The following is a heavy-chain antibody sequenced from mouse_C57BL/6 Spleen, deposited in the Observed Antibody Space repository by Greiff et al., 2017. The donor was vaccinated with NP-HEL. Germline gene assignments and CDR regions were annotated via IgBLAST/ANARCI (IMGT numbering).Heavy chain of an antibody. V-gene: IGHV1-55*01. J-gene: IGHJ4*01. CDR1: GYTFTSYW. CDR2: IYPGSGST. CDR3: AREGLFRARGAMDY. Sequence: QVQLQQPGAELVKPGASVKMSCKASGYTFTSYWITWVKQRPGQGLEWIGDIYPGSGSTNYNEKFKSKATLTVDTSSSTAYMQLSSLTSEDSAVYYCAREGLFRARGAMDYWGQGTSGTVSS. D-gene: IGHD3-1*01.